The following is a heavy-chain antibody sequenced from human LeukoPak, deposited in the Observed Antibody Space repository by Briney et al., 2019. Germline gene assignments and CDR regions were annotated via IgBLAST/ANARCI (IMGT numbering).Heavy chain of an antibody. CDR1: GGSIGSYY. CDR2: IYYSGST. J-gene: IGHJ4*02. Sequence: KASETLSLTCTVSGGSIGSYYWSWIRQPPGKRLEWIGHIYYSGSTNYNPSLKSRVTISVDTSRNQFSLELSSVTAADTAVYYCASRSSIWSGYQDTLYYFDSWGQGTLVTVSS. CDR3: ASRSSIWSGYQDTLYYFDS. D-gene: IGHD3-3*01. V-gene: IGHV4-59*01.